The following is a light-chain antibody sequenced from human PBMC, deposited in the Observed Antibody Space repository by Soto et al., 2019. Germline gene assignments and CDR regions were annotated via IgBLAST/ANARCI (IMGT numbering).Light chain of an antibody. CDR1: QSISSW. CDR3: QQYSSWWT. V-gene: IGKV1-5*03. J-gene: IGKJ1*01. Sequence: DIQMTQSPSTLSASVGDRVTITCRASQSISSWLAWYQQKPGKAPKLLIYKASTLESGVPSRFSGSESGTEFTLTISSLQPDDYATYYCQQYSSWWTFGQGTKVEIK. CDR2: KAS.